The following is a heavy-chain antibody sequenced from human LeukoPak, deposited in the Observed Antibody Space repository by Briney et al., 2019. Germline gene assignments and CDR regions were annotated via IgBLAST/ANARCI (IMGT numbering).Heavy chain of an antibody. Sequence: PGGSLRLSCAASGFTFSDTYMSWIRQPPGKGLEWVSYISGSSSDIKYADSVKGRFTVSRDNAKSTLYVQMNSLRVEDSAVYYCVRGAPSAADWGQGTLVTVSS. V-gene: IGHV3-11*06. CDR3: VRGAPSAAD. J-gene: IGHJ4*02. CDR1: GFTFSDTY. CDR2: ISGSSSDI.